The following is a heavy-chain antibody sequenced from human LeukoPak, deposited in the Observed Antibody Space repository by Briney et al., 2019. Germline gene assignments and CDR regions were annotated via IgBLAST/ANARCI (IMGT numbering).Heavy chain of an antibody. Sequence: SETLSLTCNVSGVSISGGDYYWSWIRQPPEKGLGWIGYIYYTGSSYHNPSLRSRLTISVDTSKNQFSLKLSSVTAADTAVYYCARSPAAASRYFDYWGQGTLVTVSS. CDR3: ARSPAAASRYFDY. J-gene: IGHJ4*02. D-gene: IGHD2-2*01. CDR1: GVSISGGDYY. V-gene: IGHV4-30-4*08. CDR2: IYYTGSS.